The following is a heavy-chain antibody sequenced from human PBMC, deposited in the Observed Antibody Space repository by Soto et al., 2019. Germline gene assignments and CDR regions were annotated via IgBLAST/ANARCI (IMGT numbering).Heavy chain of an antibody. CDR3: ARRYSYGHFDY. V-gene: IGHV4-34*01. J-gene: IGHJ4*02. CDR2: IYHSAST. CDR1: GGSFSGYY. D-gene: IGHD5-18*01. Sequence: SETLSLTCAVYGGSFSGYYWSWIRQPPGKGLEWIGEIYHSASTTYNPSLKSRVTISVDTSKNQFSLKLSSVTAADTAVYYCARRYSYGHFDYWGQGTLVTVSS.